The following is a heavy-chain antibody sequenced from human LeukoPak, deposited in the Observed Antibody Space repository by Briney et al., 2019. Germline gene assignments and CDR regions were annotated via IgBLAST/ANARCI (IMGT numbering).Heavy chain of an antibody. CDR3: TRFYGDYWYFDL. Sequence: GGSLTLSCAASGFRFSGSDMHWVRQASGKGLEWVGRIRSKANSYATAYAASVKGRFTISRDDSKNTAYVQMNSLKSDDTAVYYCTRFYGDYWYFDLWGRGTLVTVSS. J-gene: IGHJ2*01. CDR1: GFRFSGSD. D-gene: IGHD4-17*01. V-gene: IGHV3-73*01. CDR2: IRSKANSYAT.